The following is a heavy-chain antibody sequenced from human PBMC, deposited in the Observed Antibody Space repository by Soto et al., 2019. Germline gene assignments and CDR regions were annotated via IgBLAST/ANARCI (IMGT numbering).Heavy chain of an antibody. CDR3: ARARRAAAGTFYYYYGMDV. CDR1: GFTFSSYD. Sequence: GGALRLSCAASGFTFSSYDMHWVRQATGKGLEWVSAIGTAGDTYYPGSVKGRFTISRENAKNSLYLQMNSLRAEDTAVYYCARARRAAAGTFYYYYGMDVWGQGTTVTV. J-gene: IGHJ6*02. V-gene: IGHV3-13*01. CDR2: IGTAGDT. D-gene: IGHD6-13*01.